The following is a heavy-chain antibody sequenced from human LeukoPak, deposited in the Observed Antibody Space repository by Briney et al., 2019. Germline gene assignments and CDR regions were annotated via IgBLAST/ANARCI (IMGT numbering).Heavy chain of an antibody. V-gene: IGHV3-30*04. CDR3: ARTGQSSSGWSDY. J-gene: IGHJ4*02. Sequence: GGSLRLSCAASGFTFSSYAMHWVRQAPGKGLEWAAVISYDGSNKYYADSLKGRFTISRDNSKNTLYLQMNSLRAEDTAVYYCARTGQSSSGWSDYWGQGTLVTVSS. CDR1: GFTFSSYA. CDR2: ISYDGSNK. D-gene: IGHD6-19*01.